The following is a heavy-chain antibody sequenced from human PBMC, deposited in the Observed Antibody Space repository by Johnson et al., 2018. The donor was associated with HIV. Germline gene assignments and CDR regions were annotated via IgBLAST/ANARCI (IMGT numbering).Heavy chain of an antibody. CDR2: IGTAGDT. V-gene: IGHV3-13*01. CDR1: GFTFSSYD. J-gene: IGHJ3*02. Sequence: VQLVESGGGLVQPGGSLRLSCAASGFTFSSYDMHWVRQATGKGLEWVSAIGTAGDTYYTGSVKGRFTISRENAKNSLYLQMNSLRAGDTAVYYCARVGLGDAFDIWGQGTMVTVSS. CDR3: ARVGLGDAFDI. D-gene: IGHD3-16*01.